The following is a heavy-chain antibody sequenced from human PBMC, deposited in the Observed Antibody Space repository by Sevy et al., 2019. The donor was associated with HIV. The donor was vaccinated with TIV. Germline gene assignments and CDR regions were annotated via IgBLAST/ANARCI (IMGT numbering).Heavy chain of an antibody. J-gene: IGHJ6*02. CDR1: GGSISSSSYY. D-gene: IGHD3-3*01. Sequence: SESLSLTCTVSGGSISSSSYYWVWIRQPPGKGLEWIGTIYYSGSTYYNPSLKSRVTISVDTSKNQFSLKLSSVTAADMAIYYCNRITIFVMLVSEDGVDVWGQGTLVTVSS. CDR3: NRITIFVMLVSEDGVDV. V-gene: IGHV4-39*01. CDR2: IYYSGST.